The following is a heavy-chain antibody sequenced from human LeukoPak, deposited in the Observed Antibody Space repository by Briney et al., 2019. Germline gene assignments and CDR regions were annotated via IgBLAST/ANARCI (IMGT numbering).Heavy chain of an antibody. CDR3: ARVTYSSPLDY. V-gene: IGHV4-39*07. Sequence: PSETLSLTCTVSGGSISSSSYYWGWIRQPPGKGLEWIGSIYYSGSTYYNPSLKSRVTISVDTSKNQFSLKLSSVTAADTAVYYCARVTYSSPLDYWGQGTLVTVSS. D-gene: IGHD6-13*01. J-gene: IGHJ4*02. CDR1: GGSISSSSYY. CDR2: IYYSGST.